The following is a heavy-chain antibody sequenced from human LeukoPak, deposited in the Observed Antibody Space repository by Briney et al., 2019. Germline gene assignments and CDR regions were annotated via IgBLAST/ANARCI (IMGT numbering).Heavy chain of an antibody. CDR2: INEDGREK. Sequence: GGSLRLSCAASGFTFSTYWMTWVRQAPGKGLEWLANINEDGREKHYVDSVKGRFTISRDNAKNSLFLQMNSLGAEDTAVYYCARQQVPATKDYFDYWGQETLVTVSS. V-gene: IGHV3-7*01. D-gene: IGHD2-2*01. CDR3: ARQQVPATKDYFDY. CDR1: GFTFSTYW. J-gene: IGHJ4*02.